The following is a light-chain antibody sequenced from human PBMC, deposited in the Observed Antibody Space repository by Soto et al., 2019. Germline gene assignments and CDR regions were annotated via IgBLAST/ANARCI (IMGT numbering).Light chain of an antibody. CDR1: RSDIRGYNY. Sequence: QSVLTQPASGSGSPGQWITISYTGTRSDIRGYNYVSWYQHHPGKAPKLMIFDVSNRPSVVSNRFSGSKSGNTASLTISGLQPEDEADYYCSSYTTSNTRQIVFGTGTKVTVL. CDR2: DVS. V-gene: IGLV2-14*03. J-gene: IGLJ1*01. CDR3: SSYTTSNTRQIV.